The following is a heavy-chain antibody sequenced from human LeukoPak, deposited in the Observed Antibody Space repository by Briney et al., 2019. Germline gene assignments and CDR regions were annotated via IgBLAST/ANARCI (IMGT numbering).Heavy chain of an antibody. V-gene: IGHV3-7*03. CDR1: GFTFSSYW. D-gene: IGHD3-10*01. CDR3: ATGTSYHGS. CDR2: INQDGTEK. J-gene: IGHJ5*02. Sequence: GGSLRLSCAASGFTFSSYWMSWVRQAPGKGPEWVAHINQDGTEKYFVDSVKGRFTISRDNAKNSLYLQMDSLRAEDTAVYYCATGTSYHGSWGQGTLVTVSS.